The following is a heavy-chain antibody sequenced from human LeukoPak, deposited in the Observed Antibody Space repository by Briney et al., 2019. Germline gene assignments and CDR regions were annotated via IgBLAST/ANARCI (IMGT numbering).Heavy chain of an antibody. J-gene: IGHJ4*02. CDR2: IYYSGST. V-gene: IGHV4-59*01. D-gene: IGHD6-13*01. Sequence: PSETLSLTCTVSGGSISSYYWNWIRQPPGKGLEWIGYIYYSGSTNYNPSLKSRVTISVDTSKNQFSLKLSSVTAADTAVYYCARGLRQYIAAAGYWGQGTLVTVSS. CDR1: GGSISSYY. CDR3: ARGLRQYIAAAGY.